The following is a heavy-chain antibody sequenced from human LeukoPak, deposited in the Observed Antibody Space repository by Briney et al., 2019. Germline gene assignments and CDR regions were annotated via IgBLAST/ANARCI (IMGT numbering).Heavy chain of an antibody. V-gene: IGHV4-4*07. D-gene: IGHD1-1*01. J-gene: IGHJ3*01. CDR2: VSTSGRT. CDR1: GGSITTYY. CDR3: AVGRPRNTTRLDDGYEF. Sequence: SETLSLTCTVSGGSITTYYWTWIRQPAGKGLEWIGRVSTSGRTNYNPSLQGRLTMSADTSKNQFSLILNTVNAADTAVYYCAVGRPRNTTRLDDGYEFWGQGTMVTVSS.